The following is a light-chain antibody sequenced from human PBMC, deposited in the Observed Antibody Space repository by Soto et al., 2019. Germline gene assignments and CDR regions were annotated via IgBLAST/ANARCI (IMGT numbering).Light chain of an antibody. V-gene: IGLV2-14*03. Sequence: QTALTQPASVSGSPGQSIAISCTGTNSDVGGYKYVSWYQHHPGKAPKLLIYDVTNQPSGVSNRFSASKSGNTASLTNSGLQAEDEADYYCSSYTSSSTPYVFGTGTKLTVL. CDR3: SSYTSSSTPYV. CDR2: DVT. CDR1: NSDVGGYKY. J-gene: IGLJ1*01.